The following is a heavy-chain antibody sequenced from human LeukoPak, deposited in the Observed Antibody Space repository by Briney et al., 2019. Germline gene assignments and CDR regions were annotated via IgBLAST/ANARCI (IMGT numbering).Heavy chain of an antibody. Sequence: GESLKISCKGSGYSFSSYWIAWMRQMAGKGLEWMGIIYPGDSETRYSPSLQGQVTISAGKSISTAYLQWSSLKASDTAMYYCARALYCSSTSCFFEYWGQGTLVTVSS. J-gene: IGHJ4*02. D-gene: IGHD2-2*01. V-gene: IGHV5-51*01. CDR1: GYSFSSYW. CDR2: IYPGDSET. CDR3: ARALYCSSTSCFFEY.